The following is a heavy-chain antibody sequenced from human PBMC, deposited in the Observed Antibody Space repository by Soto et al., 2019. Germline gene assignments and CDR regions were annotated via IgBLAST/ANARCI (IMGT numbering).Heavy chain of an antibody. CDR1: GYTFTTYA. D-gene: IGHD1-26*01. CDR2: ISTDNGNT. CDR3: ARSSGNYDNAFDI. J-gene: IGHJ3*02. Sequence: QVQLVQSGAEVKKPGASVRVSCKPSGYTFTTYAMHWVRQAPGQRLEWMGWISTDNGNTKYSQKFPGRVTITRDTSASIAYMELSSLRSEDTAVYYCARSSGNYDNAFDIWRQGTMVSVS. V-gene: IGHV1-3*04.